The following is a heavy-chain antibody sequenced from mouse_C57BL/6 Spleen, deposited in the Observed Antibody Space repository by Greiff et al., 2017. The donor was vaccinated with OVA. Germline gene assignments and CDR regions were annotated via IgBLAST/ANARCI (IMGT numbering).Heavy chain of an antibody. CDR3: TRDLGNYAFDY. D-gene: IGHD2-1*01. Sequence: DVHLVESGEGLVKPGGSLKLSCAASGFTFSSYAMSWVRQTPEKRLEWVAYISSGGDYIYYADTVKGRFTISRDNARNTLYLQMSSLKSEDTAMYYCTRDLGNYAFDYWGQGTTLTVSS. J-gene: IGHJ2*01. V-gene: IGHV5-9-1*02. CDR1: GFTFSSYA. CDR2: ISSGGDYI.